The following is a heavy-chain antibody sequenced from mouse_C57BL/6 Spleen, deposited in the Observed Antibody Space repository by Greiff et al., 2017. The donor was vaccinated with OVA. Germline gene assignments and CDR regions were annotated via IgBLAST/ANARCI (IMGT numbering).Heavy chain of an antibody. D-gene: IGHD1-1*01. CDR1: GYTFTSYW. CDR3: AITTVVGYYAMDY. CDR2: IDPSDSYT. V-gene: IGHV1-50*01. J-gene: IGHJ4*01. Sequence: QVQLKQPGAELVKPGASVKLSCKASGYTFTSYWMQWVKQRPGQGLEWIGEIDPSDSYTNYNQKFKGKATLTVDTSSSTAYMQLSSLTSEDSAVYYCAITTVVGYYAMDYWGQGTSVTVSS.